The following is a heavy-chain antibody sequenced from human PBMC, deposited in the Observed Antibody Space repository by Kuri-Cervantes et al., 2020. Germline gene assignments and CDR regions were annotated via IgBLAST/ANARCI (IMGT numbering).Heavy chain of an antibody. CDR3: ARVPFYYDSSGYLYYYSYYMDV. D-gene: IGHD3-22*01. CDR1: GFNFDDYG. CDR2: INWNGGST. Sequence: GESLKISCAASGFNFDDYGMSWVRQAPGKGLEWVSGINWNGGSTGYADSVKGRFSISRDNAKSSLYLQMNSLRVEDTALYYCARVPFYYDSSGYLYYYSYYMDVWGKGTTVTVSS. J-gene: IGHJ6*03. V-gene: IGHV3-20*04.